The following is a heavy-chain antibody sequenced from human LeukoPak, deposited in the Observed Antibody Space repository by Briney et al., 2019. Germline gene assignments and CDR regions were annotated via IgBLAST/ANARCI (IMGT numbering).Heavy chain of an antibody. CDR2: ISSSSSYI. Sequence: PGGALRLSRASSGFTLRSHSMNWVRPGPGEGLGWVSSISSSSSYIYYADSVKGRFTISRDNAKNSLYLQMNSLRAEDTAVYYCARDWGVNRYYFDYWGQGTLVTVSS. V-gene: IGHV3-21*01. CDR1: GFTLRSHS. D-gene: IGHD1-14*01. CDR3: ARDWGVNRYYFDY. J-gene: IGHJ4*02.